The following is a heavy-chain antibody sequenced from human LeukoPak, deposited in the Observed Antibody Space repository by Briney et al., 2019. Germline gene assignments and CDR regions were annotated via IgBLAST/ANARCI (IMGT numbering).Heavy chain of an antibody. CDR1: GGTFSGYA. Sequence: SVKVSCKASGGTFSGYAISWVRQAPGQGLEWMGGIIPIFGTANYAQKFQGRVTITTDESTSTAYMELSSLRSEDTAVYYCARAKIAGTTVFYMDVWGKGTTVTVSS. CDR2: IIPIFGTA. V-gene: IGHV1-69*05. CDR3: ARAKIAGTTVFYMDV. J-gene: IGHJ6*03. D-gene: IGHD1-7*01.